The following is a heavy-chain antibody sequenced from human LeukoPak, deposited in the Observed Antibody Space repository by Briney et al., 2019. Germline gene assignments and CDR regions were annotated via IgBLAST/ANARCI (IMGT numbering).Heavy chain of an antibody. Sequence: GGSLRLSCAASGFTVSSNYMSWVRQAPGKGLEWVSVIYSGGSTYYADSVKGRFTISRDNSKNTLYLQMNSLRAEDTAMYYCARVIPLYYGMDVWGQGTTVTVSS. J-gene: IGHJ6*02. CDR3: ARVIPLYYGMDV. CDR1: GFTVSSNY. CDR2: IYSGGST. D-gene: IGHD2-2*02. V-gene: IGHV3-53*01.